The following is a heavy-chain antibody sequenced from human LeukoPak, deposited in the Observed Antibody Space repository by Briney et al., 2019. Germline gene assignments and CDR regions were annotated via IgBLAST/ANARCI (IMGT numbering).Heavy chain of an antibody. CDR1: GFTFHSFW. Sequence: PGGSLRLSCAASGFTFHSFWMYWVRQVPGKGLLWVARINSDGIRTSHADSVQGRFTISRDNSKNTLYLQMNSLRAEDTAVYFCASSITMVRGVNDSFDIWGQGTMVTVSS. CDR3: ASSITMVRGVNDSFDI. J-gene: IGHJ3*02. D-gene: IGHD3-10*01. CDR2: INSDGIRT. V-gene: IGHV3-74*01.